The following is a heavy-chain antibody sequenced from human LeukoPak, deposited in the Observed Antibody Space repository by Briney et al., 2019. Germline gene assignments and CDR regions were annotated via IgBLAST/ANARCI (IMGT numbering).Heavy chain of an antibody. J-gene: IGHJ4*02. CDR3: AKGATTIVRGVLMGATSDY. D-gene: IGHD3-10*01. Sequence: GGSLRLSCAASGFTFSSYAMSWVRQAPGKGLEWVSAISGSGGSTYYADSVKGRFTISRDNSKNTLYLQMNSLRAEDTAVYYCAKGATTIVRGVLMGATSDYWGQGTLVTVSS. V-gene: IGHV3-23*01. CDR1: GFTFSSYA. CDR2: ISGSGGST.